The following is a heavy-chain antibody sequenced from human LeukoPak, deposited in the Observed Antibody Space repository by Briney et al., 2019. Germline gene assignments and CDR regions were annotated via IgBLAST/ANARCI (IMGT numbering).Heavy chain of an antibody. CDR2: IYTSGST. J-gene: IGHJ4*02. CDR3: ARDMSSGWSFDY. CDR1: GGSISSYY. D-gene: IGHD6-19*01. Sequence: SETLSLTCTVSGGSISSYYWSWIRQPAGKGLEWIGRIYTSGSTNYDPSLKSRVTMSVDTSKNQFSLKLGSVTAADTAVYYCARDMSSGWSFDYWGQGTLVTVSS. V-gene: IGHV4-4*07.